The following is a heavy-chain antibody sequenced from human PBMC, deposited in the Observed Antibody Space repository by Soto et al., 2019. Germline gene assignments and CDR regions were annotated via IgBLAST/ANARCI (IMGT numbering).Heavy chain of an antibody. CDR1: GDSFTGYY. CDR3: ATETSMLYNEY. CDR2: IDPNSGGT. J-gene: IGHJ4*02. Sequence: ASVKVSCKASGDSFTGYYMHWVRQAPGQGLEWMGWIDPNSGGTNYAQKFQGRVTMTEDTSTDTAYMELSSLRSEDTAVYYCATETSMLYNEYWGQGTLVTVSS. V-gene: IGHV1-2*02. D-gene: IGHD2-8*01.